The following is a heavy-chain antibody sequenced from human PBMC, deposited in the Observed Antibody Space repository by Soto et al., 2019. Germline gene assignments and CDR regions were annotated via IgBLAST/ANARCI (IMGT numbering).Heavy chain of an antibody. CDR3: AKDVGIQLWPGLWFDP. CDR1: GFTFSSYG. Sequence: GGSLRLSCAASGFTFSSYGMHWVRQAPGKGLEWVAVISYDGSNKYYADSVKGRFTISRDNSKNTLYLQMNSLRAEDTAVYYCAKDVGIQLWPGLWFDPWGQGTLVTVSS. V-gene: IGHV3-30*18. D-gene: IGHD5-18*01. CDR2: ISYDGSNK. J-gene: IGHJ5*02.